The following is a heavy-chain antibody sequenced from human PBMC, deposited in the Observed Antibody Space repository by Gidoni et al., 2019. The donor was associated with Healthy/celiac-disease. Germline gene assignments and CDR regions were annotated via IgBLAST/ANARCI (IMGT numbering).Heavy chain of an antibody. D-gene: IGHD3-3*01. CDR2: ISGSGGST. V-gene: IGHV3-23*01. CDR1: GFTFSSYA. Sequence: EVQLLESGGGLVQPGGSLRLSCAASGFTFSSYAMRWVRQAPGKGLEWVSAISGSGGSTYYADSVKGRFTISRDNSKNTLYLQMNSLRAEDTAVYYCAKSGYFLGGYYGMDVWGQGTTVTVSS. CDR3: AKSGYFLGGYYGMDV. J-gene: IGHJ6*02.